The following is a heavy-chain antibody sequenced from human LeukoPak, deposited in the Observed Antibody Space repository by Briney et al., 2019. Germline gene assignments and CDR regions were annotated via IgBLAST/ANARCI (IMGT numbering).Heavy chain of an antibody. CDR1: GYTFTSYY. CDR2: INPSGGST. Sequence: ASVKVSCKASGYTFTSYYMHWVRQAPGQGLEWMGIINPSGGSTSYAQKFQGRVTMTRDTSTSTVYMELSSLRSEDTAVYYCARAHTWVVPTIYYFDYWGQGTLVTVSS. J-gene: IGHJ4*02. CDR3: ARAHTWVVPTIYYFDY. D-gene: IGHD2-2*01. V-gene: IGHV1-46*01.